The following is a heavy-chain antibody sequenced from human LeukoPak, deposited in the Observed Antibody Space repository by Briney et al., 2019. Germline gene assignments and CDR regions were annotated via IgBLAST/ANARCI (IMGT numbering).Heavy chain of an antibody. D-gene: IGHD3-16*01. V-gene: IGHV3-48*03. J-gene: IGHJ5*02. CDR3: ARPQSPVGDNWFDP. CDR1: GFTFSSYE. Sequence: GGSLRLSCAASGFTFSSYEMHWVRQPPGKGLEWVSYISSSDSTIYYADSVKGRFTISRDNAKNSLYLQMNSLRAEDTAVYYCARPQSPVGDNWFDPWGQGTLVTVSS. CDR2: ISSSDSTI.